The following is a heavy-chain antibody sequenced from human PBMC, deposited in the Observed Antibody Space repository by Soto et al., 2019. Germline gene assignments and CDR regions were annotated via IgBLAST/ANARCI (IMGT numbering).Heavy chain of an antibody. Sequence: GGSLRLSCGTSGVTFTSYAMTWVRQVPGAGLQWVSSISKSGDSTYYADSVKGRFTTSRDTCKNTLYLHMNSLRAEGTAIYYCAKGSFGFDYWGQGTVVNVST. CDR3: AKGSFGFDY. J-gene: IGHJ4*02. V-gene: IGHV3-23*01. CDR2: ISKSGDST. CDR1: GVTFTSYA. D-gene: IGHD3-10*01.